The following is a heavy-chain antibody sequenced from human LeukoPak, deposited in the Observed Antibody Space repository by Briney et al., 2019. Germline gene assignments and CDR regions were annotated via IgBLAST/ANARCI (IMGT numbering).Heavy chain of an antibody. CDR3: ARQGGWGGAASLIEF. J-gene: IGHJ4*02. V-gene: IGHV4-39*01. CDR1: GVSISTSTNH. D-gene: IGHD1-26*01. CDR2: MFYRGST. Sequence: SETLSLTCSVSGVSISTSTNHWAWIRQPPGKGLEWIGSMFYRGSTYYNPSLRSRVTISVDTSKNQFSLKLSSVTASDTAIFYCARQGGWGGAASLIEFWGQGTLVTVSS.